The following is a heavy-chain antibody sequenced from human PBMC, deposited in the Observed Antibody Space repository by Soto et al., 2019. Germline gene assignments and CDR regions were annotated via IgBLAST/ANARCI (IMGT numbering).Heavy chain of an antibody. D-gene: IGHD2-15*01. V-gene: IGHV4-31*03. CDR3: ARDHRYCSGGSCYSRTTWFDP. CDR2: IYYSGST. Sequence: SETLSLTCTVSGGSISSGGYYWSWIRQHPGKGLEWIGYIYYSGSTYYNPSLKSRVTISVDTSKNQFSLKLSSVTAADTAVYYCARDHRYCSGGSCYSRTTWFDPWGQGTLVTVSS. CDR1: GGSISSGGYY. J-gene: IGHJ5*02.